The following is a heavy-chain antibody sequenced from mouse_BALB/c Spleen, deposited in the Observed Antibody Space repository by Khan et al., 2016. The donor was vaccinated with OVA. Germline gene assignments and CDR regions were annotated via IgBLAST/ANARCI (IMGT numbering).Heavy chain of an antibody. V-gene: IGHV3-2*02. J-gene: IGHJ2*01. Sequence: EVELVESGPGLVKPSQSLSLTCTVTGYSITSGYAWNWIRQFPGNKLGWMGYISYSGGTSYHPSLKSRISITRDASKNQFFLQLTAVTTKDTDTYNCARGNYYGYYFDYWGQGTPLTGSA. CDR3: ARGNYYGYYFDY. CDR1: GYSITSGYA. D-gene: IGHD1-1*01. CDR2: ISYSGGT.